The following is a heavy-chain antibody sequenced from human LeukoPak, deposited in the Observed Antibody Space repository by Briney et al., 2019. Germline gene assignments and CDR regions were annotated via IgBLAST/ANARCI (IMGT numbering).Heavy chain of an antibody. V-gene: IGHV3-7*01. CDR1: GFTFSSYW. J-gene: IGHJ4*02. D-gene: IGHD2-21*02. CDR3: VRDPSAYCGGDCPDY. CDR2: IKQDGSEK. Sequence: PGGSLRLSCAASGFTFSSYWMSWVRQAPGKGLEWVANIKQDGSEKYYVDSVEGRFTISRDNAKNSLYLQMKSLRAEDTAVYYCVRDPSAYCGGDCPDYWGQGTLVTVSS.